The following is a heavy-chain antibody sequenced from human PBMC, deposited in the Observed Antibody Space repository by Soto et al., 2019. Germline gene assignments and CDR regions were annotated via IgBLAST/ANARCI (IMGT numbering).Heavy chain of an antibody. J-gene: IGHJ4*02. CDR2: IFPLTDIP. CDR1: GGTFRNSP. V-gene: IGHV1-69*02. Sequence: QVQLVQSGTEVKKPGSSVKVSCKASGGTFRNSPINWVRQAPGQGLEWMGSIFPLTDIPDYAQNFQARLTMSADKSTSTAYMELSSLTSDDTAMEFCARGPLVVLNYFESWGQGTLVTVSS. CDR3: ARGPLVVLNYFES.